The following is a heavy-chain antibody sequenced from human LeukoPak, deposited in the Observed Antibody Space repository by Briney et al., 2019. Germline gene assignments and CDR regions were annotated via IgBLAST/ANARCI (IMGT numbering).Heavy chain of an antibody. V-gene: IGHV3-48*04. D-gene: IGHD2-15*01. J-gene: IGHJ5*02. CDR3: ARDNGGYCSGGSCYSGWFDP. CDR2: IRSSGNTI. Sequence: GGSLRHSCAASGFTLSSYIISWVRQAPGKGREWVSYIRSSGNTIYYADSVKGRFTISRDNAKNSLYLQMNSLRAEDTAVYYCARDNGGYCSGGSCYSGWFDPWGQGTLVPVSS. CDR1: GFTLSSYI.